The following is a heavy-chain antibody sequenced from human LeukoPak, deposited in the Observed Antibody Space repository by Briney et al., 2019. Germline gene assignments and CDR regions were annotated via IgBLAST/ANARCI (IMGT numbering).Heavy chain of an antibody. V-gene: IGHV4-4*07. CDR3: ARDSSYCSGGSCYSHYYYMDV. CDR1: GGSISSYY. CDR2: IYTSGST. J-gene: IGHJ6*03. D-gene: IGHD2-15*01. Sequence: SETLSLTCTVSGGSISSYYWSWTRQPAGKGLEWIGRIYTSGSTNYNPSLKSRVTMSVDTSKNQFSLKLSSVTAADTAVYYCARDSSYCSGGSCYSHYYYMDVWGKGTTVTVSS.